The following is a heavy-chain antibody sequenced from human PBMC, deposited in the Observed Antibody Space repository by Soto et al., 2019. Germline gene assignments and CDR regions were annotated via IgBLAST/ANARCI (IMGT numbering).Heavy chain of an antibody. V-gene: IGHV3-23*01. CDR2: ISGSGVST. CDR1: GFTFSSYA. J-gene: IGHJ4*02. Sequence: EVQLLESGGGLVQPGGSLRLSCAASGFTFSSYAMSWVRQAPGQGLEWVSGISGSGVSTYYADSVKGRVTISIDTSKSTVYLQMNSLRAEDTAVYYCSKDRERIATRSIDYWGQGTLVTVSS. D-gene: IGHD6-6*01. CDR3: SKDRERIATRSIDY.